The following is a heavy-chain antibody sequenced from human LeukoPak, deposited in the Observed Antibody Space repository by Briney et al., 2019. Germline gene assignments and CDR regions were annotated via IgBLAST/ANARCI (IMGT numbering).Heavy chain of an antibody. CDR1: GFTFSDYE. CDR2: IGRIDTT. D-gene: IGHD5-12*01. J-gene: IGHJ6*03. CDR3: ARVRGYSGYDPSYYYYYYMDV. V-gene: IGHV3-48*03. Sequence: PGGSLRLSCAASGFTFSDYEMNWVRQAPGKGLEWVSYIGRIDTTYYADSVKGRFTVSRDNAENSLFLQMNNLRAEDAAVYYCARVRGYSGYDPSYYYYYYMDVWGKGTTVTVSS.